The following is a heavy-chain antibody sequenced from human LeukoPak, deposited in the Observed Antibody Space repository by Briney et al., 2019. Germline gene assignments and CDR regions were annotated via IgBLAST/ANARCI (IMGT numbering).Heavy chain of an antibody. V-gene: IGHV1-46*01. Sequence: GASVKVSCKASGYTFTSYYMHWVRQAPGQGLERMGIITPSGVSTSYAQKFQGRVTMTRDTSTSTVYMELSSLRSEDTAVYYCARGGDVVVVPAATEYWGQGTLVTVSS. CDR3: ARGGDVVVVPAATEY. CDR2: ITPSGVST. CDR1: GYTFTSYY. D-gene: IGHD2-2*01. J-gene: IGHJ4*02.